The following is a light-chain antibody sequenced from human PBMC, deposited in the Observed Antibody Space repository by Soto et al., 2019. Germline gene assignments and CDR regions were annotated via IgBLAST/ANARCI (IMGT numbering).Light chain of an antibody. CDR3: FSYAGRYSLGV. CDR2: DVS. V-gene: IGLV2-11*01. Sequence: QSALTQPRSVSGSPGQSVTISCTGTNSDVGTYNYVSWYQQHPGKAPKFLIYDVSKRPSGVPDRFSGSKSGNTASLTISGLQADDEADYYCFSYAGRYSLGVFGGGTKLTVL. CDR1: NSDVGTYNY. J-gene: IGLJ2*01.